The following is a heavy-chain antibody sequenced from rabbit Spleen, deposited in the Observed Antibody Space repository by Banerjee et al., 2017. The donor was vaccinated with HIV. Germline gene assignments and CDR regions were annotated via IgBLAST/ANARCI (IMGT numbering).Heavy chain of an antibody. V-gene: IGHV1S40*01. CDR2: IDAGSSGFT. D-gene: IGHD1-1*01. CDR3: ARDSSSSFSSYGMDL. CDR1: GFDFSSDYD. J-gene: IGHJ6*01. Sequence: QSLEESGGGLVKPGASLTLTCTASGFDFSSDYDMCWVRQAPGKGLEWIACIDAGSSGFTYFASWAKGRFTCSKTSSTTATLQMTRLTVADTATYFCARDSSSSFSSYGMDLWGPGTLVTVS.